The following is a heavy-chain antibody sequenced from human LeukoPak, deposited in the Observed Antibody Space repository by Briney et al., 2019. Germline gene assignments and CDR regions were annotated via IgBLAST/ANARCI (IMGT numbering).Heavy chain of an antibody. CDR1: GFTFTSYA. CDR2: IKPDGSEK. CDR3: AGEYYDFWSGYSLTT. D-gene: IGHD3-3*01. V-gene: IGHV3-7*04. Sequence: GGSLRLSCAASGFTFTSYAMSWVRQAPGKGLEWVGNIKPDGSEKYYVDSVKGRFTISRDNAKNSLYLQMNSLRAEDTAVYYCAGEYYDFWSGYSLTTWGQGTLVTVSS. J-gene: IGHJ4*02.